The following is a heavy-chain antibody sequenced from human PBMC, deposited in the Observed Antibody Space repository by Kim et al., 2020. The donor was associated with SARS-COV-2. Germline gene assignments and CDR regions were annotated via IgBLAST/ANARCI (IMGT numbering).Heavy chain of an antibody. V-gene: IGHV3-23*01. CDR1: GFTFSSYA. Sequence: GGSLRLSCAASGFTFSSYAMTWVRQAPGRGLEWVSHIAAGGKTTYSPTVRGRAAMSRDNSKKTVYLHLNNLRPDDTAFYFCTASLGDLYSLAFWGQGALV. CDR2: IAAGGKTT. J-gene: IGHJ4*02. CDR3: TASLGDLYSLAF. D-gene: IGHD3-16*01.